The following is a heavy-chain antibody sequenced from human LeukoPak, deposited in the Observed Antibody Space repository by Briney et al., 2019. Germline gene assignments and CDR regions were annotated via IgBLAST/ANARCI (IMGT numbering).Heavy chain of an antibody. D-gene: IGHD1-26*01. Sequence: SSVKVSCKASGYTFTSYDIIWVRQASGQGLEWMAWMNPNSGHTGYAQKFQGRVTMTRTTSISTAYMELTSLTSEDSAVYYWARSIVGVRKRNDYWGQGTLVTVSS. J-gene: IGHJ4*02. CDR3: ARSIVGVRKRNDY. V-gene: IGHV1-8*01. CDR2: MNPNSGHT. CDR1: GYTFTSYD.